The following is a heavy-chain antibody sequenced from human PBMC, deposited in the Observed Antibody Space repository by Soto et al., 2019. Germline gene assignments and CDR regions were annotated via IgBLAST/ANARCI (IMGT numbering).Heavy chain of an antibody. CDR1: GDSVSSNSAA. J-gene: IGHJ6*03. CDR3: ASSSSFYYYYMDV. CDR2: TYYRSKGYN. D-gene: IGHD6-6*01. Sequence: SQTLSLTCAISGDSVSSNSAAWNWIRQSPSRGLEWLGRTYYRSKGYNDYAVSVKSRITINPDTSKNQFSLHLISVTPEDTAVYYCASSSSFYYYYMDVWGKGTTVTVSS. V-gene: IGHV6-1*01.